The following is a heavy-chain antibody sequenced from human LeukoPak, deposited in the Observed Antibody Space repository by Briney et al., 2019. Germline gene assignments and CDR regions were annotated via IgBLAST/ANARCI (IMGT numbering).Heavy chain of an antibody. V-gene: IGHV3-30-3*01. CDR1: GFTFSSYA. J-gene: IGHJ4*02. CDR2: ISYDGSNK. D-gene: IGHD4-11*01. CDR3: ASGVNYPEFDY. Sequence: GGSLRLSCAASGFTFSSYAMHWVRQAPGKGLEWVAVISYDGSNKYYADSVKGRFTISRDNSKNTLYLQMNSLRAEDTAVYYCASGVNYPEFDYWGQGTLVTVSS.